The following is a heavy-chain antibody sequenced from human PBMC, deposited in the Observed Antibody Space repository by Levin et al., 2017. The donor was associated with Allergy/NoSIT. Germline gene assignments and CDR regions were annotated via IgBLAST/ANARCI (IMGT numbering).Heavy chain of an antibody. J-gene: IGHJ6*02. CDR1: GFTFSSYA. V-gene: IGHV3-30-3*01. CDR3: ARDGVSGYYGDYDYYYGMDV. Sequence: GESLKISCAASGFTFSSYAMHWVRQAPGKGLEWVAVISYDGSNKYYADSVKGRFTISRDNSKNTLYLQMNSLRAEDTAVYYCARDGVSGYYGDYDYYYGMDVWGQGTTVTVSS. D-gene: IGHD4-17*01. CDR2: ISYDGSNK.